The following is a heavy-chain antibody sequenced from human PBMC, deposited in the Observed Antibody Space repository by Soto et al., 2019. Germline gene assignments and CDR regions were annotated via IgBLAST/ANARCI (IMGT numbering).Heavy chain of an antibody. CDR2: ISYDGSNK. CDR3: AKDMYYYDSSGYYWENAFDI. V-gene: IGHV3-30*18. J-gene: IGHJ3*02. Sequence: GALRLSCAASGFTFSSYGMHWVRQAPGKGLEWVAVISYDGSNKYYADSVKGRFTISRDNSKNTLYLQMNSLRAEDTAVYYCAKDMYYYDSSGYYWENAFDIWGQGTMVTVSS. CDR1: GFTFSSYG. D-gene: IGHD3-22*01.